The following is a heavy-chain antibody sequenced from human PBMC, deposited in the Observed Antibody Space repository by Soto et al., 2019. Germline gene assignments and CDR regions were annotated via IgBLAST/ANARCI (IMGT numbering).Heavy chain of an antibody. Sequence: ASVKVSCKASGYTFTSYGISWVRQAPGQGLEWMGWTSAYNGNTNYAQKLQGRVTMTTDTSTSTAYMELRSLRSDDTAVYYCARDGDYYDSSGYYSNIDYWGQGTLVTVSS. J-gene: IGHJ4*02. V-gene: IGHV1-18*04. CDR1: GYTFTSYG. D-gene: IGHD3-22*01. CDR3: ARDGDYYDSSGYYSNIDY. CDR2: TSAYNGNT.